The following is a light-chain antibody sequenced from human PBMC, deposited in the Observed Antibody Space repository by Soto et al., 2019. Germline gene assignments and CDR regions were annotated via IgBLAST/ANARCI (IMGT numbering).Light chain of an antibody. CDR1: GSDFGRYNR. CDR3: SSYSSSATPYV. Sequence: QSVLTQPPSVSGSPGQSVTISCTGTGSDFGRYNRVSWYQHTPGTAPKLLIYEVTNRPSGASDRFSGSKSGNAAFLTISGLQAEDEADYYCSSYSSSATPYVFGTGTKLTVL. V-gene: IGLV2-18*02. J-gene: IGLJ1*01. CDR2: EVT.